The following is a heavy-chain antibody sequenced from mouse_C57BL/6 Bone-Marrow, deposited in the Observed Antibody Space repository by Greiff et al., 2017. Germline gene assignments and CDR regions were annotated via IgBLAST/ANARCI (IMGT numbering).Heavy chain of an antibody. CDR2: VYPYNGGT. D-gene: IGHD1-1*01. J-gene: IGHJ1*03. CDR1: GFTFTDYY. Sequence: VQLQQSGPVLVKPGPSVKISCKASGFTFTDYYMHWVKQSHGKSLEWIGLVYPYNGGTSYNQKFKGKATLTVDTSSSTAYMELNSLTSEDSAVYYGAREPFITTGEGYFDVWGTGTTVTVSS. CDR3: AREPFITTGEGYFDV. V-gene: IGHV1-36*01.